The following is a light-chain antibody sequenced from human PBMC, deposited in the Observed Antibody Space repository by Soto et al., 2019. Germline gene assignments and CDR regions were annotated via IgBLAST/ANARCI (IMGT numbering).Light chain of an antibody. V-gene: IGKV1-5*03. CDR1: QSISTW. CDR3: QHYRESST. Sequence: DIQMTQSPSTLSASVGERVTITCRASQSISTWLAGYQQKPGKAPKLLIYEASSSDIGVTPRFSGSGFGTEFTLTISRLQPDDFAAYYCQHYRESSTFGRGTRLEIK. J-gene: IGKJ1*01. CDR2: EAS.